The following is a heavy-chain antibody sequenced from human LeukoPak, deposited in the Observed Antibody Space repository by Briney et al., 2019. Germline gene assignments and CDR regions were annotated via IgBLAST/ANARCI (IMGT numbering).Heavy chain of an antibody. CDR2: FDPEDGET. Sequence: ASVKVSCKVSGYTLTELSMHWVRQAPGKGLEWMGGFDPEDGETIYAQKFQGRVTMTEDTSTDTAYMERSSLRSEDTAVYYCATDHDDYGEPSWGYWGQGTLVTVSS. D-gene: IGHD4-17*01. J-gene: IGHJ4*02. V-gene: IGHV1-24*01. CDR3: ATDHDDYGEPSWGY. CDR1: GYTLTELS.